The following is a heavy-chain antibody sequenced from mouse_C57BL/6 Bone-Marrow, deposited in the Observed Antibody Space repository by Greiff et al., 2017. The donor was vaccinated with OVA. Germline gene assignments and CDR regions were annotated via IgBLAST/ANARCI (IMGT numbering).Heavy chain of an antibody. J-gene: IGHJ2*01. CDR1: GFNIKDDY. CDR2: IDPENGDT. CDR3: TTSGRGVHLPYYYGN. Sequence: VQLQQSGAELVRPGASVKLSCTASGFNIKDDYMHWVKQRPEQGLEWIGWIDPENGDTEYASKFQGKATITADTSSNTAYLQLSSLTSEDTAVYDCTTSGRGVHLPYYYGNWGQGTTLTVSS. V-gene: IGHV14-4*01. D-gene: IGHD1-1*01.